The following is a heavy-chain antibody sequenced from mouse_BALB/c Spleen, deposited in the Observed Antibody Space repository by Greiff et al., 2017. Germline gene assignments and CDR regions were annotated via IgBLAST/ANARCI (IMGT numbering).Heavy chain of an antibody. Sequence: EVNLVESGGGLVQPGGSRKLSCAASGFTFSSFGMHWVRQAPEKGLEWVAYISSGSSTIYYADTVKGRFTISRDNPKNTLFLQMTSLRSEDTAMYYCARSTGTEFAYWGQGTLVTVSA. V-gene: IGHV5-17*02. CDR1: GFTFSSFG. CDR3: ARSTGTEFAY. CDR2: ISSGSSTI. J-gene: IGHJ3*01. D-gene: IGHD4-1*02.